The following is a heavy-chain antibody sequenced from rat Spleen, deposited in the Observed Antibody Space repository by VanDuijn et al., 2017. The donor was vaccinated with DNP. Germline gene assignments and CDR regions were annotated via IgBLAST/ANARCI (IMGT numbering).Heavy chain of an antibody. CDR3: AKDVRDYSSYIAYAMDA. Sequence: EVQLVESGGGLVQPGRSLKLSCAASGFTFSYYGMAWVRQAPKKGLEWVASITGSGVGTSHRDSVKGRFTISRDNAENTVYLQMNSLRSEDTATYYCAKDVRDYSSYIAYAMDAWGQGTSVTVSS. J-gene: IGHJ4*01. CDR1: GFTFSYYG. D-gene: IGHD1-2*01. CDR2: ITGSGVGT. V-gene: IGHV5S13*01.